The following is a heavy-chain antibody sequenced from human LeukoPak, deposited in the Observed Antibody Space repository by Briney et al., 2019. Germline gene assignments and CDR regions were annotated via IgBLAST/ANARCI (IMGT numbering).Heavy chain of an antibody. V-gene: IGHV4-30-2*01. Sequence: SEALSLTCAVSGGSISSGGYSWSWIRQPPGKGLEGIGYIYHSGSTYYNPSLKSRVTISVDRSKNQFSLKLSSVTAADTAVYYCAREKAIAYCGGDCQGAFDIWGQGTMVTVSS. D-gene: IGHD2-21*02. CDR1: GGSISSGGYS. CDR3: AREKAIAYCGGDCQGAFDI. CDR2: IYHSGST. J-gene: IGHJ3*02.